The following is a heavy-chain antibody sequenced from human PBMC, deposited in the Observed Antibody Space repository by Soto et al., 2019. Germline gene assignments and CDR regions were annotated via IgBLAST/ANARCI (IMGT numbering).Heavy chain of an antibody. CDR3: AKLDTSGDMPPMAVAVNT. CDR2: MSYYGSKK. Sequence: QVQLVEFGGGVVQPGGSLRLSCAASGFSFSAYGMHWVRQSPGKGLEWVAVMSYYGSKKYYLASVKGRFTISIDNSQNTLFLQMKNLRPEDSALYYCAKLDTSGDMPPMAVAVNTWGQGNLVTVYS. D-gene: IGHD3-16*01. V-gene: IGHV3-30*18. CDR1: GFSFSAYG. J-gene: IGHJ1*01.